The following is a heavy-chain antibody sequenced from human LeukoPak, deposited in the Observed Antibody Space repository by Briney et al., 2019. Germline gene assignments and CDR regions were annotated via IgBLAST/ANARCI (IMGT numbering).Heavy chain of an antibody. J-gene: IGHJ4*02. V-gene: IGHV3-21*01. CDR2: ISGGSAYI. CDR3: APYCSGRPFG. Sequence: GGSLRLSCAASGFTFSTYSMNGVGQAPGKGLEWVSSISGGSAYIYYADSVKGRFTISRDNAKNSLFLQMNNLRAEDTAVYYCAPYCSGRPFGWGQGTLVTVSS. D-gene: IGHD3-10*01. CDR1: GFTFSTYS.